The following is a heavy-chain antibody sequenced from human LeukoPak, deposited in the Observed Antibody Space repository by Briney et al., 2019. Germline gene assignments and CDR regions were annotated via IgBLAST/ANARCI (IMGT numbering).Heavy chain of an antibody. CDR2: TSYSGST. D-gene: IGHD3-9*01. V-gene: IGHV4-59*01. Sequence: SETLSLTCTVSGGAISSYYWSWIRQPPGRGLEWIGYTSYSGSTDYNPSLRSRVTLSVDTSKNQLSLKLSSVTAADTAVYYCGRRTSYDTLTGYTYWYFDLWGRGTLVTVSS. J-gene: IGHJ2*01. CDR1: GGAISSYY. CDR3: GRRTSYDTLTGYTYWYFDL.